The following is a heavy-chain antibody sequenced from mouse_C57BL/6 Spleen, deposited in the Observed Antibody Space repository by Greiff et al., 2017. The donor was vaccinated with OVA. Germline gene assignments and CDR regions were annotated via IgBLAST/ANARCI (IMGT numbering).Heavy chain of an antibody. V-gene: IGHV1-82*01. J-gene: IGHJ4*01. CDR3: AREDLLQGNAMDY. Sequence: QVHVKQSGPELVKPGASVKISCKASGYAFSSSWMNWVKQRPGKGLEWIGRIYPGDGDTNYNGKFKGKATLTADKSSSTAYMQLSSLTSEDSAVYFCAREDLLQGNAMDYWGQGTSVTVSS. D-gene: IGHD5-1*01. CDR1: GYAFSSSW. CDR2: IYPGDGDT.